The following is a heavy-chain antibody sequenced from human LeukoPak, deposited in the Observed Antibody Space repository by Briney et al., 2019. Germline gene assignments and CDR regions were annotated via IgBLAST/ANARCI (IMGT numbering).Heavy chain of an antibody. CDR1: GFTFSSYA. CDR3: ARILWFGELWDAFDI. V-gene: IGHV3-21*01. Sequence: GGSLRLSCAASGFTFSSYAMSWVRQAPGKGLEWVSSISSSSSYIYYADSVKGRFTISRDNAKNSLYLQMNSLRAEDTAVYYCARILWFGELWDAFDIWGQGTMVTVSS. J-gene: IGHJ3*02. CDR2: ISSSSSYI. D-gene: IGHD3-10*01.